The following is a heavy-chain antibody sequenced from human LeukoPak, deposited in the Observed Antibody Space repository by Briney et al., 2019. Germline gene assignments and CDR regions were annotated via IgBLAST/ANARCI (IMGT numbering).Heavy chain of an antibody. D-gene: IGHD3-10*01. V-gene: IGHV4-30-2*01. J-gene: IGHJ4*02. Sequence: SQTLSLTCTVSGGSISSGGYYWSWIRQPPGKGLEWIGYIYHSESTYYNPSLKSRVTISVDRSKNQFSLKLSSVTAADTAVYYCARVTTMVRGVIDYWGQGTLVTVSS. CDR3: ARVTTMVRGVIDY. CDR1: GGSISSGGYY. CDR2: IYHSEST.